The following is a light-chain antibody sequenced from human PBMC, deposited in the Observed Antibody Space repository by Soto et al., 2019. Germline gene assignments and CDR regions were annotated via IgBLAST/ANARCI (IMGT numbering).Light chain of an antibody. Sequence: EIVLTNSPATLSLSPGERATLSCRASRSVGSSLAWHQQKPGQPPRLLIYDASNRATGIPARFSGSGSGTDFTLTISSLGPEDFEVYYCQHGRTFGQGTKLEI. V-gene: IGKV3-11*01. CDR1: RSVGSS. J-gene: IGKJ2*01. CDR2: DAS. CDR3: QHGRT.